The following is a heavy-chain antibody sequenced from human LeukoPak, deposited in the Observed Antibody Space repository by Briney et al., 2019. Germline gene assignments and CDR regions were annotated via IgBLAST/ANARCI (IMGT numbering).Heavy chain of an antibody. CDR2: INQDGSDK. Sequence: PGGSLRLSCAASGFTFSDYYMSWVRQAPGKGLEWVANINQDGSDKYFVDSVKGRFTISRDNAKNSLYLQMNSLRAEDTAVYYCARADWGSVDYWGQGTLVTVSS. J-gene: IGHJ4*02. CDR1: GFTFSDYY. V-gene: IGHV3-7*01. CDR3: ARADWGSVDY. D-gene: IGHD7-27*01.